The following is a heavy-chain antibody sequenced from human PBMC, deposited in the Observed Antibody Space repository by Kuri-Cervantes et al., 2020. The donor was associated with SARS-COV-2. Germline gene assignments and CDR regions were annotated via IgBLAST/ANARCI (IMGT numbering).Heavy chain of an antibody. CDR3: ARYSSSWSYY. Sequence: GESLKISCAASGFTFSSYSMNWVRQAPGKGLEWVSSISSSSSYIYYADSVKGRFTISRDNAKNSLYLQMNSLRAEDTAVYYCARYSSSWSYYWGQGTRGTESS. CDR2: ISSSSSYI. D-gene: IGHD6-13*01. CDR1: GFTFSSYS. V-gene: IGHV3-21*01. J-gene: IGHJ4*02.